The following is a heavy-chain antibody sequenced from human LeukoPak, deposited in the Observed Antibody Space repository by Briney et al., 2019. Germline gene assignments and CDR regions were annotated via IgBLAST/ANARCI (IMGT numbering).Heavy chain of an antibody. CDR2: SVPIFGTA. CDR1: GGTFSSYA. V-gene: IGHV1-69*05. J-gene: IGHJ4*02. CDR3: ARGGYSNGAYYFDY. D-gene: IGHD5-18*01. Sequence: SSVTVSCKASGGTFSSYAISWVRQAPGQGLEWMGRSVPIFGTANYAQKFQGRVTITTDESTSTAYMELSSLRSEDTAVYYCARGGYSNGAYYFDYWGQGTLVTVSS.